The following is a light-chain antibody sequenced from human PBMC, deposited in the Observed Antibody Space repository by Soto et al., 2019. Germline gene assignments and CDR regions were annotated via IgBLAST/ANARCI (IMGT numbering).Light chain of an antibody. J-gene: IGKJ5*01. CDR1: QSVGTF. Sequence: EIVLTQSPATLSLSPGERATLSCRASQSVGTFFAWYQQKPGQAPRLLIYDASNRATGIPARFSGSGSGTDFTLTISSLEPEDFAVYYCQQRSNWLVTFGQGTRLEIK. CDR2: DAS. V-gene: IGKV3-11*01. CDR3: QQRSNWLVT.